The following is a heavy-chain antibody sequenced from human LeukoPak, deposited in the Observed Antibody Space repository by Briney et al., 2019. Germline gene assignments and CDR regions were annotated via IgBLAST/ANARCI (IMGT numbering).Heavy chain of an antibody. CDR3: ASSQWEPLDH. V-gene: IGHV3-20*04. CDR1: GFTFDDYG. J-gene: IGHJ4*02. Sequence: GGSLRLSCAASGFTFDDYGMSWVRQAPGKGLEWVSGINWNGGSTGYADSVKGRFTISRDNAKNTVYLQMNSLRAEDTAVYYCASSQWEPLDHWGQGTLVTVSS. D-gene: IGHD1-26*01. CDR2: INWNGGST.